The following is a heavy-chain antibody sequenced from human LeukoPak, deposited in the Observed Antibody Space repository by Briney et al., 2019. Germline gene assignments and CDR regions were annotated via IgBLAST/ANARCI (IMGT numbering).Heavy chain of an antibody. D-gene: IGHD2-21*01. CDR1: GYTFSSYG. CDR3: ARDNGHTSVDY. Sequence: ASVTLSCKASGYTFSSYGISWLRQAPGQGLEWMGWISAYNGNTNYAQKFQGRVTMTTDTSTSTLYMEVRSLRSDDTAVYYCARDNGHTSVDYWGQGTLVTVSS. J-gene: IGHJ4*02. CDR2: ISAYNGNT. V-gene: IGHV1-18*01.